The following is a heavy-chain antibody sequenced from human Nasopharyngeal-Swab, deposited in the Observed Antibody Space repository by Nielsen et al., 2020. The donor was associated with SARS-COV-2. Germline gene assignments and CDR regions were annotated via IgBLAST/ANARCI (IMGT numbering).Heavy chain of an antibody. CDR2: ISASGRAT. D-gene: IGHD2-21*02. CDR1: GFSLNRYA. Sequence: GGSLRLSCVAFGFSLNRYAMIWVRQAPGKGLEWVSGISASGRATYYADSVEGRLTISRDNSRNTLSLQMNNLRAEDTATYYCARGCDTDCFRVDSWGQGTPVTVSS. CDR3: ARGCDTDCFRVDS. V-gene: IGHV3-23*01. J-gene: IGHJ4*02.